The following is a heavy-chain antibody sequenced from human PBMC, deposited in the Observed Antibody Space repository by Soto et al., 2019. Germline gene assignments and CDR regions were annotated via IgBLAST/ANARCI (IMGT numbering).Heavy chain of an antibody. V-gene: IGHV1-2*02. J-gene: IGHJ6*02. CDR3: ARVGTGYDYRYYGMDV. D-gene: IGHD5-12*01. CDR1: GYTFTGYY. CDR2: INPNSGGT. Sequence: GASVKVSCKASGYTFTGYYMHWVRQAPGQGLEWMGWINPNSGGTNCAQKFQGRVTMTRDTSISTAYMELSRLRSDDTAVYYCARVGTGYDYRYYGMDVWGQGTTVTVSS.